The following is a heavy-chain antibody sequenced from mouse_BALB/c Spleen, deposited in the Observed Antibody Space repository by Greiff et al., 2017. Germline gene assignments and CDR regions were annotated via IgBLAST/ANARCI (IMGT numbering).Heavy chain of an antibody. CDR2: IDPSDSYT. CDR3: ARSKLRFYAMDY. J-gene: IGHJ4*01. Sequence: VQLQQPGAELVKPGASVKLSCKASGYTFTSYWMHWVKQRPGQGLEWIGEIDPSDSYTNYNQKFKGKATLTVDKSSSTAYMQLSSLTSEDSAVYYCARSKLRFYAMDYWGQGTSVTVSS. D-gene: IGHD1-1*01. V-gene: IGHV1-69*02. CDR1: GYTFTSYW.